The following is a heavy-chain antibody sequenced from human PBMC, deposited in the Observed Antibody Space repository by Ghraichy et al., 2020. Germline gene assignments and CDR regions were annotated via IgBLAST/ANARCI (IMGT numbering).Heavy chain of an antibody. V-gene: IGHV3-23*01. CDR2: ISDSGDRT. Sequence: GSLRLSCVASGFTFSTFALSWVRQAPGKGLEWISTISDSGDRTFFADSVKGRFTISRDNSKNTLYLQMNSLRAEDTAVYYCAKGDYGDYPNGFNIWGQGTMVTVSS. D-gene: IGHD4-17*01. CDR1: GFTFSTFA. J-gene: IGHJ3*02. CDR3: AKGDYGDYPNGFNI.